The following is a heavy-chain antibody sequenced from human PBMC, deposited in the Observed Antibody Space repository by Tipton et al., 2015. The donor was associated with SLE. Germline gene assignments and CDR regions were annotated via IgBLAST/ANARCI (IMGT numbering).Heavy chain of an antibody. V-gene: IGHV4-4*02. D-gene: IGHD6-6*01. CDR2: SYHGGNT. CDR1: GGSISGRDW. J-gene: IGHJ4*02. CDR3: ARDYSSSHPSLGY. Sequence: TLSLTCAVSGGSISGRDWWTWVRQPPGKGLEWIGQSYHGGNTNYNPSLQGRVTISVDTSKNQFFLELRSVAAADTAVYYCARDYSSSHPSLGYWGQGSLVTVSS.